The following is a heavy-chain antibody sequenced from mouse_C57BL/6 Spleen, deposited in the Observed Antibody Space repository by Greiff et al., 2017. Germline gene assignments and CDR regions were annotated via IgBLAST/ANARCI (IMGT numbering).Heavy chain of an antibody. CDR3: ARGYHWYFDV. CDR1: GYSITSGYD. CDR2: ISYSGST. Sequence: DVKLQESGPGMVKPSQSLSLTCTVTGYSITSGYDWHWIRHFPGNKLEWMGYISYSGSTNYNPSLKSRISITHDTSKNHFFLKLNSVTTEDTATYYCARGYHWYFDVWGTGTTVTVSS. J-gene: IGHJ1*03. V-gene: IGHV3-1*01.